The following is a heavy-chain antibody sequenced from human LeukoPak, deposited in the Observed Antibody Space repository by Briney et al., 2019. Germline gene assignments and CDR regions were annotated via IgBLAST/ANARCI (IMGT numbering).Heavy chain of an antibody. Sequence: PSETLSLTCTVSGGSISSYYWSWIRHPPGKGLEWIGYIYYSGSTNYNPSLKSRVTISVDTSKNQFSLKLSSVTAADTAVYYCARHRRDMDVWGQGTTVTVSS. CDR2: IYYSGST. CDR3: ARHRRDMDV. J-gene: IGHJ6*02. CDR1: GGSISSYY. V-gene: IGHV4-59*08.